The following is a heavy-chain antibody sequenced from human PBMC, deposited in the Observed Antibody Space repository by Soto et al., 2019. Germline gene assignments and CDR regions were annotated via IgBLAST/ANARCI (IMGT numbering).Heavy chain of an antibody. D-gene: IGHD4-4*01. V-gene: IGHV1-8*01. Sequence: GASVKVSCKASGYTFTTNDINWVRQATGQGLEWMGWMNPNSGNSRYAQKFQGRVTMTRDTSISTAYMELSSLRSEDTAVYYCARGAHYSNYGSNYYYYMDVWGQGTTVTVSS. CDR1: GYTFTTND. CDR3: ARGAHYSNYGSNYYYYMDV. J-gene: IGHJ6*03. CDR2: MNPNSGNS.